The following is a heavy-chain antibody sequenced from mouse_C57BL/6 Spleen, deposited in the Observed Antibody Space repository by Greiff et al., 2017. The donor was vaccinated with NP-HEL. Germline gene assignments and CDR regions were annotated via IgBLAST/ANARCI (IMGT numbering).Heavy chain of an antibody. CDR2: IWWDDDK. J-gene: IGHJ1*03. D-gene: IGHD1-1*01. CDR1: GFSLSTFGMG. Sequence: LKESGPGILQPSQTLSLTCSFSGFSLSTFGMGVGWIRQPSGKGLEWLAHIWWDDDKYYNPALKSRLTISKDTSKNQVFLKIANVDTADTATYYCARIVYYGSGAYWYFDVWGTGTTVTVSS. CDR3: ARIVYYGSGAYWYFDV. V-gene: IGHV8-8*01.